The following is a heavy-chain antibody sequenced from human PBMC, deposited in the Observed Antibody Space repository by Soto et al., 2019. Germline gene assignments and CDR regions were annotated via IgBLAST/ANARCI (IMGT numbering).Heavy chain of an antibody. D-gene: IGHD1-20*01. CDR2: ISFDGSYK. J-gene: IGHJ3*02. V-gene: IGHV3-30*03. Sequence: GGSLRLSCAASGFTFSTYGMHWVRQAPGRGLEWVALISFDGSYKYYGDSVKGRFTISRDNSKNTLYLQMNSLRAEDTAVYYCARNNWNDVADAFDIWGQGTMVTVSS. CDR1: GFTFSTYG. CDR3: ARNNWNDVADAFDI.